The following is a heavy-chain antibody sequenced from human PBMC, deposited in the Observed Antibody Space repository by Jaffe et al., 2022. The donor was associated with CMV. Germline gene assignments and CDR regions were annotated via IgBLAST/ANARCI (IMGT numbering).Heavy chain of an antibody. CDR1: GFTFSSYE. Sequence: EVQLVESGGGLVQPGGSLRLSCAASGFTFSSYEMNWVRQAPGKGLEWVSYISSSGSTIYYADSVKGRFTISRDNAKNSLYLQMNSLRAEDTAVYYCASQLRFLEWLLPTGWFDPWGQGTLVTVSS. D-gene: IGHD3-3*01. J-gene: IGHJ5*02. CDR3: ASQLRFLEWLLPTGWFDP. CDR2: ISSSGSTI. V-gene: IGHV3-48*03.